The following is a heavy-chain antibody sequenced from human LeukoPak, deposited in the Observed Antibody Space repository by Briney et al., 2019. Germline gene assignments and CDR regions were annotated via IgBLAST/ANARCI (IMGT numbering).Heavy chain of an antibody. CDR3: ARRIAAARNINWFDP. D-gene: IGHD6-13*01. CDR1: GGSISSSSYY. Sequence: KSSGTLSLTCTVSGGSISSSSYYWGWIRQPPGKGLEWIGNIYYSGTTYYNPSLKSRVTISVDTSKNQFSLKVTSVTAADTAVYYCARRIAAARNINWFDPWGQGTLVTVSS. CDR2: IYYSGTT. J-gene: IGHJ5*02. V-gene: IGHV4-39*07.